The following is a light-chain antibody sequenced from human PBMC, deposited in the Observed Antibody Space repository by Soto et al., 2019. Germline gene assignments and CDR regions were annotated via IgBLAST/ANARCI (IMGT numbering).Light chain of an antibody. CDR3: QQTLSTPIT. CDR1: QSIGKN. V-gene: IGKV1-39*01. Sequence: DIQMTQSPSSLSAFVGDSVTLTCRASQSIGKNLNWYQQTPGRAPKLLISGASTLRTGVPATFRGSGSGTDFTLSIDNLQPQDFATYYCQQTLSTPITFGQGTRLESK. CDR2: GAS. J-gene: IGKJ5*01.